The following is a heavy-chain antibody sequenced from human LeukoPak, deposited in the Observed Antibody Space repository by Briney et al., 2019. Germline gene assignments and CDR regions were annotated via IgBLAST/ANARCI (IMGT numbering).Heavy chain of an antibody. V-gene: IGHV3-23*01. CDR1: GFTFSSYS. CDR3: AKDLLRYSSSPFDY. Sequence: GGSLRLSCAASGFTFSSYSMNWVRQAPGKGLEWVSAISGSGGSTYYADSVKGRFTISRDNSKNTLYLQMNSLRAEDTAVYYCAKDLLRYSSSPFDYWGQGTLVTVSS. CDR2: ISGSGGST. J-gene: IGHJ4*02. D-gene: IGHD6-6*01.